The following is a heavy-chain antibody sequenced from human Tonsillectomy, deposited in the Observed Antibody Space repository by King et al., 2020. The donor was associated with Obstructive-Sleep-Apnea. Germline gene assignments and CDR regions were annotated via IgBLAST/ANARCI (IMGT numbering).Heavy chain of an antibody. CDR3: AREEGGYSGSATLEDYGVDV. CDR2: ISYDGRNT. J-gene: IGHJ6*02. V-gene: IGHV3-30*04. D-gene: IGHD5-12*01. CDR1: GFTFRTYA. Sequence: VQMVESGGGVVQPGRSLRLSCAASGFTFRTYAMHWVRQAPGKGLEWVAVISYDGRNTYYADSVKGRFTVSRDNSKNTLYLRMNSLRVEDTAVYYCAREEGGYSGSATLEDYGVDVWGQGTTVTVS.